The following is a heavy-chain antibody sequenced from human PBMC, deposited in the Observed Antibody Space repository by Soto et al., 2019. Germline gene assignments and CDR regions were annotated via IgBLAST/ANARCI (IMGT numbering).Heavy chain of an antibody. Sequence: QVQVVQSGAEVKKPGSSVKLSCKASGCSFSNYAINWVRQAPGDGLEWVGSILPMTETPVYSQTVQGRFTRTADVDTSAPYVELSSLRSCATADYYWATATRNSWWCDFWGQGTLVTVSS. CDR2: ILPMTETP. D-gene: IGHD2-8*02. J-gene: IGHJ4*02. V-gene: IGHV1-69*18. CDR3: ATATRNSWWCDF. CDR1: GCSFSNYA.